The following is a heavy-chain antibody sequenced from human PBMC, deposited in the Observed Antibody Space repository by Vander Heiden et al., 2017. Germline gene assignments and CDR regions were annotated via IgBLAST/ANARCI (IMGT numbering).Heavy chain of an antibody. CDR3: ARDRCSSTSCPTNYFDY. CDR1: GLTFSSYG. D-gene: IGHD2-2*01. V-gene: IGHV3-33*01. CDR2: IWYDGSNK. Sequence: QVQLVASGGGVGQPGRSLRLPCAASGLTFSSYGMHWVRQGPGKGLEWVAVIWYDGSNKYYADSVKGRFTISRDNSKNTLYLQMNSLRAEDTAVYYCARDRCSSTSCPTNYFDYWGQGTLVTVSS. J-gene: IGHJ4*02.